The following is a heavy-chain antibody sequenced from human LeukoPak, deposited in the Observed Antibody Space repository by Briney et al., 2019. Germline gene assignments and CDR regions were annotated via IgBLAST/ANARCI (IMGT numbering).Heavy chain of an antibody. CDR1: GFTFDDYA. V-gene: IGHV3-9*01. Sequence: GGSLRLSCAASGFTFDDYAMHWVRQAPGKGLEWVSGISWNSGSIGYADSVKGRFTISRDNAKNSLYLQMNSLRAEDTALYYCAKEVTFGGDKWFDYWGQGTLVTVSS. D-gene: IGHD3-16*01. J-gene: IGHJ4*02. CDR3: AKEVTFGGDKWFDY. CDR2: ISWNSGSI.